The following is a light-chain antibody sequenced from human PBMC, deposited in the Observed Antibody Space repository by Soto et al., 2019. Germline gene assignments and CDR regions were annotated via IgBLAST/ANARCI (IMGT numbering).Light chain of an antibody. CDR1: QSVTNNF. V-gene: IGKV3-20*01. J-gene: IGKJ3*01. Sequence: TLSCGASQSVTNNFLAWYQQKPGQAPRLLIYGASSRATGVPDRFSGSGSGTDFTLTISRLEPGDFAVYYCQQYSTPLCTFGPGTKVDIK. CDR3: QQYSTPLCT. CDR2: GAS.